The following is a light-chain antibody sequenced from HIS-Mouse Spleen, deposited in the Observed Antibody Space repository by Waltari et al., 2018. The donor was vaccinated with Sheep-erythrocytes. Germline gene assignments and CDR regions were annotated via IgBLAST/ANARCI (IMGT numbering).Light chain of an antibody. Sequence: QSALTQPASVSGPPGQSITISCTGTSSDVGSYNLVSWYQQHPGKAPKRMIYEGSKRPAGVSNRFSGSKSGNTASLTISGLQAEDEADYYCCSYAGSSTPWVFGGGTKLTVL. CDR2: EGS. J-gene: IGLJ3*02. V-gene: IGLV2-23*01. CDR1: SSDVGSYNL. CDR3: CSYAGSSTPWV.